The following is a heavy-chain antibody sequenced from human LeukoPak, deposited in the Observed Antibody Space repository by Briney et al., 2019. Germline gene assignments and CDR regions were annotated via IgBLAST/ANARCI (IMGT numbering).Heavy chain of an antibody. CDR3: AKGDMWTVAGNFDY. V-gene: IGHV1-69*06. J-gene: IGHJ4*02. CDR1: GGTFNNYA. Sequence: ASVKVSCKAFGGTFNNYAISWVRQAPGQGLEWMGVFIPIFGTANSAQKFQGRLAITADNSTSTVFMELNSLRSDDTAIYYCAKGDMWTVAGNFDYWGQGTLVTVSS. CDR2: FIPIFGTA. D-gene: IGHD6-19*01.